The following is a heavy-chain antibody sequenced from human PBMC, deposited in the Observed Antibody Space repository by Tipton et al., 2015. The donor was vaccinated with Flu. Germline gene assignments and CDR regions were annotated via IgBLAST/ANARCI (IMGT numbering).Heavy chain of an antibody. CDR2: IYYSGST. Sequence: TLSLTCSVSAGSISSGGAYWSWIRQHPGKGLEWIGCIYYSGSTYYNLSLRGRVTISVDTSKNQFSLKVNSVTAADTAVYYCARDEGFGEGLTYDYYDLDVWGQGTTVTVSS. CDR3: ARDEGFGEGLTYDYYDLDV. J-gene: IGHJ6*02. V-gene: IGHV4-31*03. D-gene: IGHD3-10*01. CDR1: AGSISSGGAY.